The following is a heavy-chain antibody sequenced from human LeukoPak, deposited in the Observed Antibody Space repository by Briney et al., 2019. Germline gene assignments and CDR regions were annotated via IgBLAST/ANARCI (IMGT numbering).Heavy chain of an antibody. CDR2: INRDGSQE. J-gene: IGHJ4*02. V-gene: IGHV3-7*01. CDR3: ARDATHCSGGTCYDAFDY. D-gene: IGHD2-15*01. Sequence: PGGSLRLPCAASGFTLSSYWMTWVRQAPGKGLEWVANINRDGSQENYVDSVQGRFTISRDNAKNSLYLQMNSLRVEDTASYYCARDATHCSGGTCYDAFDYWGQAILVTVSS. CDR1: GFTLSSYW.